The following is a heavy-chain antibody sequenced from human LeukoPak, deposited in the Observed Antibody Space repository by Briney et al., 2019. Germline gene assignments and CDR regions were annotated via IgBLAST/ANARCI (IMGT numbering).Heavy chain of an antibody. CDR1: GASISSYY. CDR2: VYTSGST. V-gene: IGHV4-4*09. CDR3: ARHDGDV. J-gene: IGHJ6*03. Sequence: PSETLSLTCTVSGASISSYYWSWIRQSPGKGLEWIGKVYTSGSTNYNPSLKCRVTISVDTSKNQLSLKLTSVTAADTAMYYCARHDGDVWGRGTTVTVSS.